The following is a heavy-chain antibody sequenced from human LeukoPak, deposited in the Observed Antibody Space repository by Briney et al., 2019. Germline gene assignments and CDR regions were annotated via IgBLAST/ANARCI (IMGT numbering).Heavy chain of an antibody. CDR2: INHSGST. D-gene: IGHD6-13*01. Sequence: SETLSLTCAVYGGSFSGYYWSWIRQPPGKGLEWIGEINHSGSTNYNPSLKSRVTISVDTSKNQFSLKLSSVTAADTAVYYYARPVSPLYSSSWYDYWGQGTLVTVSS. V-gene: IGHV4-34*01. CDR1: GGSFSGYY. CDR3: ARPVSPLYSSSWYDY. J-gene: IGHJ4*02.